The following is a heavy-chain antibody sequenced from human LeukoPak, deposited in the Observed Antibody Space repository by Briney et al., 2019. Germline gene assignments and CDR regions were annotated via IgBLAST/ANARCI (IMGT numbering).Heavy chain of an antibody. J-gene: IGHJ4*02. CDR3: ARVGSLLFFDY. CDR2: ISSNNRYI. V-gene: IGHV3-21*04. D-gene: IGHD2-15*01. Sequence: GGSLRLSCATSGFTFSTYSMNWVRQAPGKGLEWVSSISSNNRYIYYADSVKGRFTISRDNAKNSLYLQMNSLRAEDTAVYYCARVGSLLFFDYWGQGTLVTVSS. CDR1: GFTFSTYS.